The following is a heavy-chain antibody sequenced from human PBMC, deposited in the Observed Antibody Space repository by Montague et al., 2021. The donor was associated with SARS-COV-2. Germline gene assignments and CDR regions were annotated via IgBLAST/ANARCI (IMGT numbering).Heavy chain of an antibody. J-gene: IGHJ6*02. Sequence: CAISGDSVSSNDAAWNWIRQSPSRGLEWLGRTYYRSTWYNDYAVSVTGRITINPDTSKNQFSLQLNSVPPGDTAVYYCARQFGITWYAWDVWGQGTTVTVSS. CDR3: ARQFGITWYAWDV. D-gene: IGHD6-13*01. V-gene: IGHV6-1*01. CDR2: TYYRSTWYN. CDR1: GDSVSSNDAA.